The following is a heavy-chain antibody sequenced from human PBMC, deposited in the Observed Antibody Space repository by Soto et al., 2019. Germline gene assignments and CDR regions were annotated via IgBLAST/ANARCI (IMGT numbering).Heavy chain of an antibody. CDR2: ISWNSGSI. CDR3: AKDISPRSYYDFWSGYYTGYFDY. J-gene: IGHJ4*02. D-gene: IGHD3-3*01. CDR1: GFTFDDYA. Sequence: GGSLRLSCAASGFTFDDYAMHWVRQAPGKGLEWVSGISWNSGSIGYADSVKGRFTISRDNAKNSLYLQMNSLRAEDTALYYCAKDISPRSYYDFWSGYYTGYFDYWGQGTLVTVSS. V-gene: IGHV3-9*01.